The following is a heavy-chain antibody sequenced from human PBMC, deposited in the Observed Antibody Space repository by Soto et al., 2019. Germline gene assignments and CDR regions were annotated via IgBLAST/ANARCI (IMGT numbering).Heavy chain of an antibody. CDR2: IKQDGSEK. CDR1: GFTFSSYW. J-gene: IGHJ4*02. D-gene: IGHD1-20*01. Sequence: GGSLRLPCAASGFTFSSYWMSWVRQAPGKGLEWVANIKQDGSEKYYVDSVKGRFTISRDNAKNSLYLQMNSLRAEDTAVYYCARVYRDKADNWNYSDYWGQGTLVTVSS. V-gene: IGHV3-7*01. CDR3: ARVYRDKADNWNYSDY.